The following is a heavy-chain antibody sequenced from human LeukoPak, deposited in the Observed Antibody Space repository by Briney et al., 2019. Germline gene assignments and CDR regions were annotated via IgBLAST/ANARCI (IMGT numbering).Heavy chain of an antibody. D-gene: IGHD3-16*01. CDR1: GFTFSTYT. J-gene: IGHJ4*02. CDR2: IGGGGTFT. CDR3: ARVYGESRDY. Sequence: NPGGSLRLSCAASGFTFSTYTMNWVRQAPGKGLEWVSSIGGGGTFTFYADSVRGRFTISRDDAKNSLYLDLYSLRADDTAVYYCARVYGESRDYWGQGTLVTVSS. V-gene: IGHV3-21*01.